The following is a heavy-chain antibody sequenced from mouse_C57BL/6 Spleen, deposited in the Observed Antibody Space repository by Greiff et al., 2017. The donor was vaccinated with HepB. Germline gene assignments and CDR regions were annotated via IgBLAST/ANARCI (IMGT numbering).Heavy chain of an antibody. CDR3: ARQLDYYGSSYYAMDY. Sequence: EVKLMESGGDLVKPGGSLKLSCAASGFTFSSYGMSWVRQTPDKRLEWVATISSGGSYTYYPDSVKGRFTFSRDNAKNTLYLQMSSLKSEDTAMYYCARQLDYYGSSYYAMDYWGQGTSVTVSS. J-gene: IGHJ4*01. CDR1: GFTFSSYG. D-gene: IGHD1-1*01. CDR2: ISSGGSYT. V-gene: IGHV5-6*01.